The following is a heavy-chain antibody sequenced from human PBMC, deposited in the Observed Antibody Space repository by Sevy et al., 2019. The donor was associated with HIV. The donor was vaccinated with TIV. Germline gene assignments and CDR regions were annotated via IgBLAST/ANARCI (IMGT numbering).Heavy chain of an antibody. CDR1: GFNLSNVW. CDR3: TIDPVHFL. CDR2: IKSKTDGGTT. J-gene: IGHJ4*02. Sequence: GGSLRLSCAASGFNLSNVWMSWVRQVPGKGLEWVGRIKSKTDGGTTDYTAPVKGRFTISRDDSTNTLYLQMNSLETEDTAVYYCTIDPVHFLWGQGPLVTVSS. V-gene: IGHV3-15*01. D-gene: IGHD6-6*01.